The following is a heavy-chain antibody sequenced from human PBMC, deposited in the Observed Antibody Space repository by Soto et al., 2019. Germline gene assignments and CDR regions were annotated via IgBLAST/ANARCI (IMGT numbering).Heavy chain of an antibody. J-gene: IGHJ4*02. CDR2: VTGSGETA. CDR3: ARGGIAAAGIDY. V-gene: IGHV3-23*01. D-gene: IGHD6-13*01. CDR1: GFSFSSYA. Sequence: PGGSLRLSCGTSGFSFSSYAMSWVRRTPGRGLEWVSIVTGSGETAYYADSVKGRFTISRDNAKNSLYLQMNSLRAEDTAVYYCARGGIAAAGIDYWGQGTLVTVSS.